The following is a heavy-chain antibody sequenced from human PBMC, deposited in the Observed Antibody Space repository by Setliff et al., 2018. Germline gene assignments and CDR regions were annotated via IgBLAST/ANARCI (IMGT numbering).Heavy chain of an antibody. CDR1: GYTFAGYY. D-gene: IGHD2-2*01. V-gene: IGHV1-18*04. CDR2: ISAYSGNT. CDR3: SRLVRYCTTTTCQRASGGEF. J-gene: IGHJ4*02. Sequence: ASVKVSCKASGYTFAGYYMHWVRQTPGQGLEWMGWISAYSGNTYYAQKLHDRVTLTTDTSTSTAYMELRSLGTDDTAVYYCSRLVRYCTTTTCQRASGGEFWGQGTLVTVSS.